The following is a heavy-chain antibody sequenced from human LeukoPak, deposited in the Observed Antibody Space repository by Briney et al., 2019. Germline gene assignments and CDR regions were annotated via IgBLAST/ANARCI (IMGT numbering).Heavy chain of an antibody. V-gene: IGHV3-7*01. J-gene: IGHJ5*02. D-gene: IGHD3-22*01. CDR2: IKQDGSEK. Sequence: AVSLRLSCAASGFTFSDYWMSWVGQGPGKGLEWVANIKQDGSEKHYVDSLRGRFTISRDNATNSLELQMNSLRAEDTAVYFCARDLYYFDSSGYYASDLWGQGTLVTVSS. CDR1: GFTFSDYW. CDR3: ARDLYYFDSSGYYASDL.